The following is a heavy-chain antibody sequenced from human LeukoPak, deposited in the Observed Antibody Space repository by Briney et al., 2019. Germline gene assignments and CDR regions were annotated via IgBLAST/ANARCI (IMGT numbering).Heavy chain of an antibody. D-gene: IGHD2-8*02. CDR1: GYSFTSYW. Sequence: GESLKISCKGSGYSFTSYWIGWVRQMPGKGLEWRGIIYPGDSDTRYSPSFQGQVTISADKSIGTAYLQWSSLKASDTAMYYCARFLAGGVRSMDVWGQGTTVTASS. CDR3: ARFLAGGVRSMDV. CDR2: IYPGDSDT. J-gene: IGHJ6*02. V-gene: IGHV5-51*01.